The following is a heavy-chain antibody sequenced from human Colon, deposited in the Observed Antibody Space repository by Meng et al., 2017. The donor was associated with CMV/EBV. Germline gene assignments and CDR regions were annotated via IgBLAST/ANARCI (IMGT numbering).Heavy chain of an antibody. CDR3: AREKSSLYYHGMDV. V-gene: IGHV3-43*01. Sequence: GESLKISCVTSGFTFDDYTMHWVRQVPGKGLEWVALISWDAITTFHADSVKGRFTISRDNAKKSLYLQMDSLRVEDTAVYYCAREKSSLYYHGMDVWGQGTTVTVSS. CDR2: ISWDAITT. CDR1: GFTFDDYT. D-gene: IGHD3-10*01. J-gene: IGHJ6*02.